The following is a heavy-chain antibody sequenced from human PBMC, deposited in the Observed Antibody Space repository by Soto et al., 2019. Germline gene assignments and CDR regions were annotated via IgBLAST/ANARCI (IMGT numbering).Heavy chain of an antibody. J-gene: IGHJ3*02. Sequence: EVQLVESGGGLVQPGGSLRLSCAASGFNFDDYAMHWVRQAPGKGLEWVSGISWNSDSIAYADSVKGRFTISRDNAKNSLYLQMNSLRAEDTALYYCAKDIYPFVVVVAAGDAFDIWGQGTMVTVSS. CDR2: ISWNSDSI. V-gene: IGHV3-9*01. D-gene: IGHD2-15*01. CDR3: AKDIYPFVVVVAAGDAFDI. CDR1: GFNFDDYA.